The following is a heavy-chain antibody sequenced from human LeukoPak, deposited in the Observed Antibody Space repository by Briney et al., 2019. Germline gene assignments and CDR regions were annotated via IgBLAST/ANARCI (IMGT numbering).Heavy chain of an antibody. D-gene: IGHD3-10*01. Sequence: ASVKVSCKASGYIFTNFGISWVRQATGQGLEWMGWMNPNSGNTGYAQKFQGRVTMTRNTSISTAYMELSSLRSEDTAVYYCARGDTYYYGSGSYRYYYYMDVWGKGTTVTISS. J-gene: IGHJ6*03. V-gene: IGHV1-8*02. CDR2: MNPNSGNT. CDR1: GYIFTNFG. CDR3: ARGDTYYYGSGSYRYYYYMDV.